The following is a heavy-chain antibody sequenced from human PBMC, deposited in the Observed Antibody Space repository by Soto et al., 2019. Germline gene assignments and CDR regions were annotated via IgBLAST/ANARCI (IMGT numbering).Heavy chain of an antibody. CDR3: TRDAPGERPYYFYYYGMDV. J-gene: IGHJ6*02. CDR2: IYSGGKT. V-gene: IGHV3-53*01. Sequence: QLVESGGGLIQPGESLKLSCAASGLSVSTNFMSWVRQAPGKGLGGLAVIYSGGKTFYADSVKGRFTISKDNSKNTLSLQMNSLRAEDTAVYYCTRDAPGERPYYFYYYGMDVWGQGTTVTVSS. CDR1: GLSVSTNF.